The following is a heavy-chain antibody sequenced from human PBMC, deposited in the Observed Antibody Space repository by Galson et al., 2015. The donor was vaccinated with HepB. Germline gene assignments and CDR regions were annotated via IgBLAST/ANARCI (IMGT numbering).Heavy chain of an antibody. CDR2: ISAYNGNT. J-gene: IGHJ4*02. Sequence: SVKVSCKASGYTFTSYGISWVRQAPGQGLEWMGWISAYNGNTNYAQKLQGRVTMTTDTSTSTAYMELRSLRSDDTAVYYCARVLPSHCSGGSCQGVFDYWGQGTLVTVSS. CDR3: ARVLPSHCSGGSCQGVFDY. D-gene: IGHD2-15*01. CDR1: GYTFTSYG. V-gene: IGHV1-18*04.